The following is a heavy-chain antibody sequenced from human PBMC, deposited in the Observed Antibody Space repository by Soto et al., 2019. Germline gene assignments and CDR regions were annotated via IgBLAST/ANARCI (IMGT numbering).Heavy chain of an antibody. CDR1: GFTFSNYG. CDR3: AKGPAGGDTHRSADY. V-gene: IGHV3-30*18. D-gene: IGHD3-16*01. Sequence: LRLSCAASGFTFSNYGMHWVRQSPGKGLEWVAVIRNDGSNEYYADSVKGRFTISRDNPKHTLYLQMNSLRAEDTAVYYCAKGPAGGDTHRSADYWGQGALVTVSS. CDR2: IRNDGSNE. J-gene: IGHJ4*02.